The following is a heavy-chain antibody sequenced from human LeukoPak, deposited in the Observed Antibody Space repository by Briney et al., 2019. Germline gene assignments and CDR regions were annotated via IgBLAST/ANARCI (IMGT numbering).Heavy chain of an antibody. CDR2: IYFSGST. CDR1: GGSITGGDLY. V-gene: IGHV4-30-4*01. Sequence: SETLSLTCIVSGGSITGGDLYWSWIRQPPGKGLEWIGHIYFSGSTYYNPSLKSRATISVDTSKNQFSLRLSSLIAADTAVYYCARARADFHYGMDVWGPGTTVYVS. D-gene: IGHD6-13*01. CDR3: ARARADFHYGMDV. J-gene: IGHJ6*02.